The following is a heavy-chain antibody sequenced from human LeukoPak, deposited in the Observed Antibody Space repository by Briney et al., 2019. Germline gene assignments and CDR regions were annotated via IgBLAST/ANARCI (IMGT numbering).Heavy chain of an antibody. V-gene: IGHV3-23*01. Sequence: PGGSLRLSREASGFIFTGYAMSWVRQAPGKGLEWVSAINYGAGATFFADSVKGRFTISRDDSRGMVYLQMNSLTAEDTAVYYCARSGLATCHYWGQGTLVTVSS. D-gene: IGHD3-10*01. J-gene: IGHJ4*02. CDR1: GFIFTGYA. CDR2: INYGAGAT. CDR3: ARSGLATCHY.